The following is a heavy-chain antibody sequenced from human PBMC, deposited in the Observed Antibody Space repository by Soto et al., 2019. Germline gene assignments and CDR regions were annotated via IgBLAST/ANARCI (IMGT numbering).Heavy chain of an antibody. J-gene: IGHJ4*02. CDR3: AGGYFDRDAVFDY. CDR2: SKNKANSYTT. Sequence: GGSLRLSCAASGFTFSDYYMDWVRQAPGKGLEWVGRSKNKANSYTTQYAASVKGRFTNSRDDSKNSLYLQMNSLKTEDTAVYYCAGGYFDRDAVFDYWGQGTLVTVSS. CDR1: GFTFSDYY. V-gene: IGHV3-72*01. D-gene: IGHD3-9*01.